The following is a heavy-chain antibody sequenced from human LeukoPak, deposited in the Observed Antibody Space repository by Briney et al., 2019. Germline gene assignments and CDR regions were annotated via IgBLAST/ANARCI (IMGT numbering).Heavy chain of an antibody. Sequence: PGGSLRLSCAASGLTFSSYEMNWVRQAPGKGLEWVSYISSSGSTIYYADSVQGRFTISRDNAKNSLYLQMNSLRAEDTAVYYCASLRPIGYCSSTSCKMDVWGKGTTVTVSS. CDR1: GLTFSSYE. J-gene: IGHJ6*04. CDR2: ISSSGSTI. V-gene: IGHV3-48*03. CDR3: ASLRPIGYCSSTSCKMDV. D-gene: IGHD2-2*01.